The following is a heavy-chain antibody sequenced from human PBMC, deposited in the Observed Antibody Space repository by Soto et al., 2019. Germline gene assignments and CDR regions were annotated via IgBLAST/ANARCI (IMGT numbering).Heavy chain of an antibody. D-gene: IGHD2-2*01. J-gene: IGHJ6*02. CDR1: GFTFSSYG. CDR3: AADCSSTSWYGYGMDV. CDR2: ISYDGSNK. V-gene: IGHV3-30*03. Sequence: QVQLVESGGGVVQPGRSLRLSCAASGFTFSSYGMHWVRQAPGKGLEWVAVISYDGSNKYYADSVKARFTISRDNSKNTLYLQMNSLSADDTAVYYCAADCSSTSWYGYGMDVWGQGTTVTVSS.